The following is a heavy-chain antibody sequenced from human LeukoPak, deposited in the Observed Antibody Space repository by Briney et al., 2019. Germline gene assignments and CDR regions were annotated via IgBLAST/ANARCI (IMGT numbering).Heavy chain of an antibody. Sequence: ASVKVSCKASGYTFTSYYMHWVRQAPGQGLEWMGVLNPSGGSTSYAQKFQGRVTMTRGTSTSTVYMELSSLRSEDTAVYYCARAGAISRDYDFWSGYYKSYGMDVWGQGTTVTVSS. CDR3: ARAGAISRDYDFWSGYYKSYGMDV. V-gene: IGHV1-46*01. CDR2: LNPSGGST. J-gene: IGHJ6*02. CDR1: GYTFTSYY. D-gene: IGHD3-3*01.